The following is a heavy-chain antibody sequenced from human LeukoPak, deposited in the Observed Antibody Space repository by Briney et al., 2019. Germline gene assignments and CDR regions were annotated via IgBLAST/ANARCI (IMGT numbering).Heavy chain of an antibody. J-gene: IGHJ5*02. CDR3: ELDSYDSSPSHIWFDP. V-gene: IGHV3-48*03. D-gene: IGHD3-22*01. CDR2: INKAGDSI. Sequence: GGSLRLSYVGSGFTFSTYNMNWSRQAPGKGLEWVSYINKAGDSIYYAHSVKGRFTISRDNTKNSLYLQMSSLRVEDTAVYYCELDSYDSSPSHIWFDPWGQGTLVTVSS. CDR1: GFTFSTYN.